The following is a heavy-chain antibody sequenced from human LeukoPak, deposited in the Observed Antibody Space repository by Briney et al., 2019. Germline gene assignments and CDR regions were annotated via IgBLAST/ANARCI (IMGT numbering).Heavy chain of an antibody. Sequence: GGSLRLSCAASGFTFSNYGLSWVRQAPGKELEWVSAISGGGSATYYADSVKGRFTISRDNSKNTLFLQMNTLRVDDTAVYYCAGGAGVYYYGMDVWGQGTSVTVSS. CDR3: AGGAGVYYYGMDV. V-gene: IGHV3-23*01. J-gene: IGHJ6*02. CDR1: GFTFSNYG. CDR2: ISGGGSAT.